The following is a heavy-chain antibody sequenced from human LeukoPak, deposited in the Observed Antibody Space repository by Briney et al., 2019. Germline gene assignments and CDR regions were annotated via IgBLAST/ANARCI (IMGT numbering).Heavy chain of an antibody. CDR2: INHSGST. CDR1: GGSFSGYY. Sequence: SETLSLTCTVYGGSFSGYYWSWIRQPPGKGLEWIGEINHSGSTNYNPSLKSRVTISVDTSKNQFSLKLSSVTAADTAVYYCARGCSSTSCPFDYWGQGTLVTVSS. CDR3: ARGCSSTSCPFDY. V-gene: IGHV4-34*01. J-gene: IGHJ4*02. D-gene: IGHD2-2*01.